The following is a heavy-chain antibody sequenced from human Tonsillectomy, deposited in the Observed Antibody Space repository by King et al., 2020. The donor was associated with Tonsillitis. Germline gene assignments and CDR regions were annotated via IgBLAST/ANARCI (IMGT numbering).Heavy chain of an antibody. Sequence: MQLQESGPGLVKPSQTLSLTCTVSGGSISSGDYYWSWIRQPPGQGLEWIGYIYYSGSTYYNPSLKSRVTISVDTSKNQFSLKLSSVTAADTAVYYCARLNYRVATSEAGDDYWGQGTLVTVSS. CDR3: ARLNYRVATSEAGDDY. J-gene: IGHJ4*02. V-gene: IGHV4-30-4*01. CDR1: GGSISSGDYY. D-gene: IGHD5-12*01. CDR2: IYYSGST.